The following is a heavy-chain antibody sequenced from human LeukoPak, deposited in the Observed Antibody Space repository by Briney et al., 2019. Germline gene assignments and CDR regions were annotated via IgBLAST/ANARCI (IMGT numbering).Heavy chain of an antibody. Sequence: PGGSLRLSCAASGFNFSSYSMNWVRQAPGKGLEWVSSISSSSGYISYADSVKGRFTISRDNAKNSLYLQMNSLRAEDTAVYYCAREELEPWPGAFDIWGQGTMVTVSS. D-gene: IGHD1-1*01. V-gene: IGHV3-21*01. J-gene: IGHJ3*02. CDR2: ISSSSGYI. CDR3: AREELEPWPGAFDI. CDR1: GFNFSSYS.